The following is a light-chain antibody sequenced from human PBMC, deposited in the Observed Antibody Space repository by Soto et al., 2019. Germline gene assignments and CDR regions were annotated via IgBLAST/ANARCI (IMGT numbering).Light chain of an antibody. CDR1: QSLYNR. V-gene: IGKV1-5*01. CDR2: DAS. J-gene: IGKJ1*01. Sequence: DIQLTQSPSTLSASVGDRVTITCRASQSLYNRLAWYQQKPGKAPKLLIYDASTLESGVSSRFSGTGSETECTLTITDLQADDLATYFCHQYKTYSTFGQGTKV. CDR3: HQYKTYST.